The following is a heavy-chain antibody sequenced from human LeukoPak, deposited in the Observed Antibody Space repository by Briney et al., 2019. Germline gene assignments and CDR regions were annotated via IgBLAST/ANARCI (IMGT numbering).Heavy chain of an antibody. Sequence: GGSLRLSCAASGFTFSSYAMHWVRQAPGKGLEYVSAMSSNGGTTDYANSVKGRFTISRDNSKNTLYLQMGSLRAEDMAVYYCANGGGSYYYGYWGQGTLVTVSS. D-gene: IGHD2-15*01. J-gene: IGHJ4*02. CDR3: ANGGGSYYYGY. V-gene: IGHV3-64*01. CDR1: GFTFSSYA. CDR2: MSSNGGTT.